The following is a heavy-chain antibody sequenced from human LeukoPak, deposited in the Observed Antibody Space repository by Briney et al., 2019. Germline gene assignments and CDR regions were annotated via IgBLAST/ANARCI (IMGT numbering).Heavy chain of an antibody. D-gene: IGHD3-9*01. J-gene: IGHJ4*02. CDR2: IYYSGNT. Sequence: SETLSLTCTVSGGSISSSSYYWGWIRQPPGKGLEWIGSIYYSGNTYYNPSLKSRVTISVDTSKNQFSLKLSSLTAADTALYYCARGYYDVLTGHTKNFDYWDQGSLVSVSS. CDR3: ARGYYDVLTGHTKNFDY. CDR1: GGSISSSSYY. V-gene: IGHV4-39*01.